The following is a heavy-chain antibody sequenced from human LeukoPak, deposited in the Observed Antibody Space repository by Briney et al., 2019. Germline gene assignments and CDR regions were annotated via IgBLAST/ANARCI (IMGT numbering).Heavy chain of an antibody. V-gene: IGHV4-4*07. CDR2: IYTRGST. D-gene: IGHD3-22*01. J-gene: IGHJ4*02. CDR3: AGEGHYYDSTGYYYGGEDY. Sequence: PSETLSLTCTVSGGSISSYYWSWIRQPAGKGLEWIGRIYTRGSTNYNPSLNSRVTISANMSKNQFSLKLRSVTAADAAVYYCAGEGHYYDSTGYYYGGEDYWGQGTLVTVSS. CDR1: GGSISSYY.